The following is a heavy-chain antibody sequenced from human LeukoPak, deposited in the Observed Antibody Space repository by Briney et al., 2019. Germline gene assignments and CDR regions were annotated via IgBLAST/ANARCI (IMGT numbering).Heavy chain of an antibody. CDR3: ARLNYYDSSGYYSPHDAFDI. CDR2: IYYSGST. J-gene: IGHJ3*02. D-gene: IGHD3-22*01. CDR1: GGSISSYY. Sequence: PSETLSLTCTVSGGSISSYYWSWIRQPPGKGLEWIRYIYYSGSTNYNPSLKSRVTISVDTSKNQFSLKLSSVTAADTAVYYCARLNYYDSSGYYSPHDAFDIWGQGTMVTVSS. V-gene: IGHV4-59*08.